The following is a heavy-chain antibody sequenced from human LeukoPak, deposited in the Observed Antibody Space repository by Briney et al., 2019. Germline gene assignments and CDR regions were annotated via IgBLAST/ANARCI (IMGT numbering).Heavy chain of an antibody. CDR2: IIPILGIA. J-gene: IGHJ6*02. D-gene: IGHD3-16*01. CDR3: ARVSRGRDYGMDV. V-gene: IGHV1-69*04. CDR1: GGTFSSYX. Sequence: EXSVXXSXXASGGTFSSYXIXXVRQXPGQGLXXXXRIIPILGIANYAQKFQGRVTITADKSTSTAYMELSSLRSEDTAVYYCARVSRGRDYGMDVWGQGTTVTVSS.